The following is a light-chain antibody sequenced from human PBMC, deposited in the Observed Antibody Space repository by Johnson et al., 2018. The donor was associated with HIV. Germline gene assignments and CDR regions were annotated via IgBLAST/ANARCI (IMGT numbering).Light chain of an antibody. V-gene: IGLV1-51*01. CDR3: GTWDNSLNVYV. J-gene: IGLJ1*01. CDR1: SSNIGNNY. Sequence: QLVLTQPPSVSAAPGQKVTISCSGSSSNIGNNYVSWYQQLPGTAPKLLIYDNNKRPSGIPDRFSGSKSGTSATLGITGLQTGAEADYYCGTWDNSLNVYVFGTGTKVTVL. CDR2: DNN.